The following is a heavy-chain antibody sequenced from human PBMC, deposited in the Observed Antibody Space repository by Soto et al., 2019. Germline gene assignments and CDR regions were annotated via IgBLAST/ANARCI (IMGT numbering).Heavy chain of an antibody. Sequence: SVKVSCKASGGTFSSYAISWVRQAPGQGREWMGGIIPIFGTANYAQKFQGRVTITADESTSTAYMELSSLRSEDTAVYYCARTITKRYCSGGSCLNWFDPWGQGTLVTVSS. V-gene: IGHV1-69*13. J-gene: IGHJ5*02. CDR3: ARTITKRYCSGGSCLNWFDP. CDR2: IIPIFGTA. CDR1: GGTFSSYA. D-gene: IGHD2-15*01.